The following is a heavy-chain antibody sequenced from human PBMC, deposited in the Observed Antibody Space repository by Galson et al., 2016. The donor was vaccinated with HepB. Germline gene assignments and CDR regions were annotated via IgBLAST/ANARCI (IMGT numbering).Heavy chain of an antibody. CDR1: GYKFTGKW. CDR3: ARSACRGGACYSCWDFDT. CDR2: IYPGDSDT. V-gene: IGHV5-51*01. J-gene: IGHJ2*01. D-gene: IGHD2-15*01. Sequence: QSGAEVKKPGESLKISCTTSGYKFTGKWIGWVRQKPGKGLEWMGIIYPGDSDTRYSPSFQGQVTISADKSTNPAHLQWSSLKASDTATYHCARSACRGGACYSCWDFDTWGRGTPVTVSS.